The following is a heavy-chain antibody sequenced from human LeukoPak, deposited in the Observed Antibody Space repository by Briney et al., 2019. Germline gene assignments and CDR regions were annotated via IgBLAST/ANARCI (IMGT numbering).Heavy chain of an antibody. J-gene: IGHJ6*02. D-gene: IGHD2-2*02. CDR3: ARDQTDIVVVPAAIQHYYYGMDV. V-gene: IGHV1-3*01. Sequence: ASVKVSCKASGYTFTSYDINWVRQATGQGLEWMGWINAGNGNTKYSQKFQGRVTITRDTSASTAYMGLSSLRSEDTAVYYCARDQTDIVVVPAAIQHYYYGMDVWGQGTTVTVSS. CDR2: INAGNGNT. CDR1: GYTFTSYD.